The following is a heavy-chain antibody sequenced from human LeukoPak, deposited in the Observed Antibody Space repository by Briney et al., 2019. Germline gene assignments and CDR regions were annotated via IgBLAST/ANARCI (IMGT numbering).Heavy chain of an antibody. D-gene: IGHD3-22*01. V-gene: IGHV4-59*02. J-gene: IGHJ3*02. CDR2: IYYSGST. CDR3: ARKVYYDSGGYTNHDLFDI. CDR1: GGSVSSYY. Sequence: SETLSLTCTVSGGSVSSYYWSWIRQPPGKGLEWIGYIYYSGSTNYNPSLKSRVTISVDTSKNQLSLKLSSVTAADTAVYYCARKVYYDSGGYTNHDLFDIGAKGKMAPFSS.